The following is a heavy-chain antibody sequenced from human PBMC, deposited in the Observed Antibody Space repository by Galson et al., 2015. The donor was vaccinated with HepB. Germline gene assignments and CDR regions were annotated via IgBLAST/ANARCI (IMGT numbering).Heavy chain of an antibody. V-gene: IGHV3-21*01. CDR2: ISSSGYYT. CDR3: ARVLSPSWASGFDY. CDR1: EFIFSDFT. J-gene: IGHJ4*02. D-gene: IGHD2/OR15-2a*01. Sequence: SLRLSCAGSEFIFSDFTMNWVRQAPGKGLEWVSYISSSGYYTDYADSVKGSFTISRDNAKNSLFLQMNSLRADDTAVYYCARVLSPSWASGFDYWGQGTLVTVS.